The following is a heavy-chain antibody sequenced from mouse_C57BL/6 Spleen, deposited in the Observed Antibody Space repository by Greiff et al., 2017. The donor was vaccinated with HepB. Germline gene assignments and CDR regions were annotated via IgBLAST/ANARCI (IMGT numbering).Heavy chain of an antibody. D-gene: IGHD2-10*02. CDR3: AREVYGNYAMDY. CDR1: GFTFSSYT. V-gene: IGHV5-9*01. J-gene: IGHJ4*01. CDR2: ISGGGGNT. Sequence: VQGVESGGGLVKPGGSLKLSCAASGFTFSSYTMSWVRQTPEKRLEWVATISGGGGNTYYPDSVKGRFTISRDNAKNTLYLQMSSLRSEDTALYYCAREVYGNYAMDYWGQGTSVTVSS.